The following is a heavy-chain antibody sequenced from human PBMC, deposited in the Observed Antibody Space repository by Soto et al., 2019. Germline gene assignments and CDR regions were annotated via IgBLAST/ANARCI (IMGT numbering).Heavy chain of an antibody. CDR2: IKSKTDGGTT. CDR3: TTSITIFGVDYYGMDV. J-gene: IGHJ6*02. V-gene: IGHV3-15*07. D-gene: IGHD3-3*01. CDR1: GFTFSNAW. Sequence: GGSLRLSCAASGFTFSNAWMNWVRQAPGKGLEWVGRIKSKTDGGTTDYAAPVKGRFTISRDDSKNTLYLQMNSLKTEDTAVYYCTTSITIFGVDYYGMDVWGQGTTVTVSS.